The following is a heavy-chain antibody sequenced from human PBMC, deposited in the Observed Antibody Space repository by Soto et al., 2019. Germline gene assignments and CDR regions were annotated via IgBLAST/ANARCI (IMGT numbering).Heavy chain of an antibody. Sequence: QVQLQESGPGLVKPSQTLSLTCTVSGGSITSSGYYWSWIRQHPGEGLEWIGLTSNSGSTSYNPYLKSRVTISVDTSSKPFSLNLKSVTAADTAVYYCARGGGSTNVDYWGQGTLVTVSP. CDR3: ARGGGSTNVDY. J-gene: IGHJ4*02. CDR2: TSNSGST. D-gene: IGHD1-1*01. CDR1: GGSITSSGYY. V-gene: IGHV4-31*03.